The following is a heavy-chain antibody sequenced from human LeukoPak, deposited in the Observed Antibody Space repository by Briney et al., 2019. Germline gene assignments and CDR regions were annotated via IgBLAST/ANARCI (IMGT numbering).Heavy chain of an antibody. D-gene: IGHD2-2*01. CDR1: GFTFSSYG. J-gene: IGHJ4*02. V-gene: IGHV3-30*19. CDR3: ASNYCSSTSCYGGPNDY. CDR2: ISYDGSNK. Sequence: GGSLRLSCAASGFTFSSYGMHWVRQAPGKGLEWVAVISYDGSNKYYADSVKGRFTISRDNSKNTLYLQMNSLRAEDTAVYYCASNYCSSTSCYGGPNDYWGQGTLVTVSS.